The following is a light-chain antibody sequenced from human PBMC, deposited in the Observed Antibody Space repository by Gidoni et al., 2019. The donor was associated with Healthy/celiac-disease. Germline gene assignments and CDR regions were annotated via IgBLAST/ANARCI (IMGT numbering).Light chain of an antibody. Sequence: EIVLTQSPGTLSLSPGERATLSCTASQSVSSIYLAWYQQNPGQAPRLLVYGASSRATGIPDRFSGSGSGTDFTLTISRLEPEDFAVYYCQQYGSSPWTFGQGTKVEIK. CDR2: GAS. V-gene: IGKV3-20*01. CDR3: QQYGSSPWT. CDR1: QSVSSIY. J-gene: IGKJ1*01.